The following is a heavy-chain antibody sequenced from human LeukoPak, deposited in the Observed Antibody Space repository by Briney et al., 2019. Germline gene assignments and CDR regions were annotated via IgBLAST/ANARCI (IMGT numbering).Heavy chain of an antibody. CDR1: GGTFSSYT. V-gene: IGHV1-69*02. D-gene: IGHD3-3*01. J-gene: IGHJ3*02. CDR3: ASLGGRRITISGGEDAFDI. CDR2: IIPILGIA. Sequence: SVKVSCKAPGGTFSSYTISWVRQAPGQGLEWMGRIIPILGIANYAQKFQGRVTITADKSTSTAYMELSSLRSEDTAVYYCASLGGRRITISGGEDAFDIWGQGTMVTVSS.